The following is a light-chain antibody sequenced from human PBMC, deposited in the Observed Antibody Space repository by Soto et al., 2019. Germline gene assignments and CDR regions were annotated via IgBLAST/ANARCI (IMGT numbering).Light chain of an antibody. V-gene: IGKV3-20*01. CDR1: QSISSSY. J-gene: IGKJ1*01. Sequence: EIVLTQSPGTLSLSPGERATLSCRASQSISSSYLAWYQQKPCQAPRLLVYGASSRATGIPDRFSGSGSGTDFTLTISRLEPEDFALYYCQQYSSTFWTFGQGTKV. CDR3: QQYSSTFWT. CDR2: GAS.